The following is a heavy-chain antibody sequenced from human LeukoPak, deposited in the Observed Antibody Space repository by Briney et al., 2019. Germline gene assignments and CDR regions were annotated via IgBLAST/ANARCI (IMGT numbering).Heavy chain of an antibody. CDR3: ARVAGWHWFDP. D-gene: IGHD6-19*01. Sequence: GGSLRLSCAASGFTFSSYDMTWVRQAPGRWLDWVSSIRPSGDNTYYGDSVKGRFTISRDNSKNTVYLQMNNMRVDDTAVYYCARVAGWHWFDPWGQGTLVTVSS. CDR2: IRPSGDNT. CDR1: GFTFSSYD. V-gene: IGHV3-23*01. J-gene: IGHJ5*02.